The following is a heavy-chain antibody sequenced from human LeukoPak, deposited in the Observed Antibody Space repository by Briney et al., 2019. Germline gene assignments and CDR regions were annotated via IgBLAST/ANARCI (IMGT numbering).Heavy chain of an antibody. CDR3: GRDHNWNQIDY. CDR1: GFTFSTHW. CDR2: INTDGSTT. Sequence: GGSLRLSCAASGFTFSTHWMHWVRQAPGKGLVWVSRINTDGSTTDYADSVKGRFTISRDNAKNTLYLQMNSLSAEDTAVYYCGRDHNWNQIDYWGQGSLVTVSS. D-gene: IGHD1-20*01. V-gene: IGHV3-74*01. J-gene: IGHJ4*02.